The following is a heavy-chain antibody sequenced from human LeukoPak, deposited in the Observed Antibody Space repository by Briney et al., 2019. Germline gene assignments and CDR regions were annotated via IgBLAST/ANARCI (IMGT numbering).Heavy chain of an antibody. Sequence: PSGTLSLTCGVSGGSISSTNWWSWVRQPPGKGLEWIGSIYYSGSTYYNASLKSRGTISVDTSKNQFSLKLNSVTAADTAVYFCARQVVAVAGTGYFDYWGQGTLVTVSS. V-gene: IGHV4-4*02. D-gene: IGHD6-19*01. CDR2: IYYSGST. CDR1: GGSISSTNW. J-gene: IGHJ4*02. CDR3: ARQVVAVAGTGYFDY.